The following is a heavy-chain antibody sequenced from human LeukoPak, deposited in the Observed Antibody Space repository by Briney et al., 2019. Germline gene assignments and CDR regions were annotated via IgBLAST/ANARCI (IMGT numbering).Heavy chain of an antibody. CDR2: ISSSSSYI. CDR1: GFTFSSYS. D-gene: IGHD5-12*01. CDR3: ARTYIVATIRAFDI. V-gene: IGHV3-21*01. J-gene: IGHJ3*02. Sequence: PGGSPRLSCAASGFTFSSYSMNWVRQAPGKGLEWVSSISSSSSYIYYADSVKGRFTISRDNAKNSLYLQMNSLRAEDTAVYYCARTYIVATIRAFDIWGQGTMVTVSS.